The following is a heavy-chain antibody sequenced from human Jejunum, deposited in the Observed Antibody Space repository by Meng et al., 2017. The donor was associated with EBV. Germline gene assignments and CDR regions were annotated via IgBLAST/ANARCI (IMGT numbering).Heavy chain of an antibody. J-gene: IGHJ5*02. Sequence: QLHLQESGSGRVRPSQXLSLTCAVSGGSISTGGYSWHWIRQSPGKGLEWIGYIYHSGSAYYNPSLKSRLTLSVDRSRDQFSLKLISVTAADTAVYYCARGNSGFDHWGQGTLVTVSS. CDR1: GGSISTGGYS. CDR3: ARGNSGFDH. CDR2: IYHSGSA. D-gene: IGHD6-19*01. V-gene: IGHV4-30-2*06.